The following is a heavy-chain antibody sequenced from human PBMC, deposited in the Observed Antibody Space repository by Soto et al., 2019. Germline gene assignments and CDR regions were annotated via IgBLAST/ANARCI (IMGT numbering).Heavy chain of an antibody. D-gene: IGHD5-18*01. CDR2: IDYSGST. Sequence: QVQLQESGPGLVRPSQTLSLTCTVSGGSISSSDYYWTWIRQPPGKGLEWIGYIDYSGSTYYNPSLKSRVTISVDTSKNQFSRTLTSMTAADTAVYYCAIELTGYSYGPGEVYWCQGTLVTVSS. J-gene: IGHJ4*02. CDR3: AIELTGYSYGPGEVY. V-gene: IGHV4-30-4*01. CDR1: GGSISSSDYY.